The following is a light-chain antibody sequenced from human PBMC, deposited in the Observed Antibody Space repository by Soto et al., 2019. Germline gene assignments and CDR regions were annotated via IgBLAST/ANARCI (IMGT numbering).Light chain of an antibody. Sequence: DIQMTQSPSTLSASVGDRVTITCRASQGVDRCLAWYQQRPGKAPKALIYNASNLESGVPSRFSGSGSGTEFTLTITSLQPGDIATYYCQQYTTLVTFGQGTLVEMK. CDR2: NAS. J-gene: IGKJ1*01. CDR3: QQYTTLVT. CDR1: QGVDRC. V-gene: IGKV1-5*03.